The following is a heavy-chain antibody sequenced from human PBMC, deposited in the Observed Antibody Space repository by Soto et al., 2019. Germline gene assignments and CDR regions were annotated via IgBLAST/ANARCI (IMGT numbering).Heavy chain of an antibody. CDR2: ISGSGGST. J-gene: IGHJ4*02. D-gene: IGHD6-19*01. V-gene: IGHV3-23*01. CDR3: AKDRYSSGWTYPEDY. CDR1: GFTFSSYA. Sequence: GGSLRLSCAASGFTFSSYAMSWVRQAPGKGLEWVSAISGSGGSTYYADSVKGRFTISRDNSKNTLYLQMNSLRAEDTAVYYCAKDRYSSGWTYPEDYWGQGTLVTVSS.